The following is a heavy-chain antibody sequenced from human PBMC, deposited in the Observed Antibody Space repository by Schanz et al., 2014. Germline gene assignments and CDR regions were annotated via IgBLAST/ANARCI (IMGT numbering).Heavy chain of an antibody. D-gene: IGHD3-9*01. Sequence: QVQLVQSGAEVKKPGASVRVSCKASGYSFTTYDVNWVRQATGQGLEWMGWMNPTTGNRGYAQNFQGRLIMTTDTSTTTVYMELRGLRSDDTAVYYCARETTIITGGAFDVWGQGTMVTVSS. J-gene: IGHJ3*01. CDR1: GYSFTTYD. CDR3: ARETTIITGGAFDV. CDR2: MNPTTGNR. V-gene: IGHV1-8*01.